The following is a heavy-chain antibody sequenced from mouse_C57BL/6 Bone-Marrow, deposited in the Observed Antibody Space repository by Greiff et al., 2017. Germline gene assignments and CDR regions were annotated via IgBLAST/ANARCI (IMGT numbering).Heavy chain of an antibody. V-gene: IGHV1-64*01. CDR2: IHPNSGST. Sequence: QVQLQQSGAELVKPGASVKLSCKASGYTFTSYWMHWVKQRPGQGLEWIGMIHPNSGSTNYNEKFKSKATLTVDKSSSTAYMQLSSLTSEDSAVYYCARDYYGSRGNCDYWGQGTTLTVSS. D-gene: IGHD1-1*01. CDR1: GYTFTSYW. J-gene: IGHJ2*01. CDR3: ARDYYGSRGNCDY.